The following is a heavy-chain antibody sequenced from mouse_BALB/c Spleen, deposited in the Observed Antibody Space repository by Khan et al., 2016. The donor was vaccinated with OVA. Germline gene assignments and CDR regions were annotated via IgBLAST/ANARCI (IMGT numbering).Heavy chain of an antibody. CDR1: GYIFTDYL. CDR3: TRAGYGAFAF. CDR2: IYPGNNET. Sequence: VQLQQSGTVLARPGTSVRMSCKASGYIFTDYLMHWVKRRPGQGLEWIGSIYPGNNETNYNQKFKDKAKLTSVPSASTAYMDFTSLTNEDSAVFYCTRAGYGAFAFWGPGTLVTVSA. D-gene: IGHD1-1*01. J-gene: IGHJ3*01. V-gene: IGHV1-5*01.